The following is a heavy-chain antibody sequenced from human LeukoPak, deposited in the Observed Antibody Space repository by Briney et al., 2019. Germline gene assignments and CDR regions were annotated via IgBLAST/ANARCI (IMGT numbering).Heavy chain of an antibody. CDR3: ARSVVVVPAATKLKSNWFDP. J-gene: IGHJ5*02. CDR1: GYSFTSYW. V-gene: IGHV5-51*01. Sequence: GESLKISCKGSGYSFTSYWIGWVRQMPGKGLEWMGIIYPGDSDTRYSPSFQGQVTISADKSISTAYLQWSSLKASDTAMYYCARSVVVVPAATKLKSNWFDPWGQGTLVTVSS. CDR2: IYPGDSDT. D-gene: IGHD2-2*01.